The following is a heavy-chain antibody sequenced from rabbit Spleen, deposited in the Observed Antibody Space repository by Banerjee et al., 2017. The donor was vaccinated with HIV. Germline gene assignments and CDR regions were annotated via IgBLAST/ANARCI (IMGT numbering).Heavy chain of an antibody. CDR3: ARGSAAMTMVITGFYFNL. D-gene: IGHD2-1*01. Sequence: QEQLEESGGDLVKPEGSLTLTCTASGFSFSDSYYMCWVRQAPGKGLESIACIYGGSGGSTWYASWAKGRFTISKTSSTTVTLQLTSLTAADTATYFCARGSAAMTMVITGFYFNLWGPGTLVTVS. CDR2: IYGGSGGST. V-gene: IGHV1S45*01. J-gene: IGHJ4*01. CDR1: GFSFSDSYY.